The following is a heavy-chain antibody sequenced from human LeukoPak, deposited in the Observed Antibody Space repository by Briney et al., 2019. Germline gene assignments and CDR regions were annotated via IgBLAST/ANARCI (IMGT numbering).Heavy chain of an antibody. D-gene: IGHD6-6*01. J-gene: IGHJ4*02. CDR3: ASSHEPTQPDY. V-gene: IGHV4-34*01. Sequence: PSETLSLTCAVYGGSFSGYYWSWIRQPPGKGLEWIGEINHSGSTNYNPSLKSRVTISVDTSKKQFSLKLSSLTAADTAVYYCASSHEPTQPDYWGQGTLVTVSS. CDR1: GGSFSGYY. CDR2: INHSGST.